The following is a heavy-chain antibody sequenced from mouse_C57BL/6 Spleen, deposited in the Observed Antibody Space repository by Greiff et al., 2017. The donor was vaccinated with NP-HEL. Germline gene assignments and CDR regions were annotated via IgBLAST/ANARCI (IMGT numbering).Heavy chain of an antibody. CDR2: INPNNGGT. Sequence: EVQLQQSGPELVKPGASVKISCKASGYTFTDYYMNWVKQSHGKSLEWIGDINPNNGGTSYNQKFKGKATLTVDKSSSTAYMELRSLTSEDSAVYYCARDSSGWDYWGQGTTLTVSS. CDR3: ARDSSGWDY. D-gene: IGHD3-2*02. CDR1: GYTFTDYY. V-gene: IGHV1-26*01. J-gene: IGHJ2*01.